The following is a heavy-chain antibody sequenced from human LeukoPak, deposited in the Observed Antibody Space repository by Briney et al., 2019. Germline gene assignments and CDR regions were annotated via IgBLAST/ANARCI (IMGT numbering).Heavy chain of an antibody. CDR2: IYYSGST. CDR3: ARVTRGSYYYGMDV. CDR1: GGSISSYY. Sequence: SETLSLTCSVSGGSISSYYWSWIRQPPGKALEWIGCIYYSGSTNYNPSLKSRVTISVDTSKNQFSLKLSSVTAADTAVYYCARVTRGSYYYGMDVWGQGTTVTVSS. J-gene: IGHJ6*02. D-gene: IGHD1-26*01. V-gene: IGHV4-59*01.